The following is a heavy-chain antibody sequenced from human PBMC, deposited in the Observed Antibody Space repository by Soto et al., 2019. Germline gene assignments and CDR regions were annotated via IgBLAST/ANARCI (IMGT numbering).Heavy chain of an antibody. CDR1: GGSISSYY. Sequence: SETLSLTCTVSGGSISSYYWSWIRQPPGKGLECIVYIYYSGSANYNPSLKSRVTVSVDTSKNQFSLKLSSVTAADTAVYYCARGSGGYFDYWGQGTLVTVSS. CDR2: IYYSGSA. CDR3: ARGSGGYFDY. V-gene: IGHV4-59*01. D-gene: IGHD3-16*01. J-gene: IGHJ4*02.